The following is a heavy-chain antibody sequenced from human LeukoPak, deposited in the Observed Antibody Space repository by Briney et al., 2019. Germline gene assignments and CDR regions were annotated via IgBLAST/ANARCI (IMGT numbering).Heavy chain of an antibody. CDR3: ARGGSGGQPDY. J-gene: IGHJ4*02. Sequence: SETLSLTCTVSGGSISSYYWSWIRQPPGKGLEWIGYIYYSGSTSYNPSLKSRVTISVDTSKNQFSLKLSSVTAADTAVYYCARGGSGGQPDYWGQGTLVTVSS. CDR1: GGSISSYY. CDR2: IYYSGST. V-gene: IGHV4-59*01. D-gene: IGHD2-15*01.